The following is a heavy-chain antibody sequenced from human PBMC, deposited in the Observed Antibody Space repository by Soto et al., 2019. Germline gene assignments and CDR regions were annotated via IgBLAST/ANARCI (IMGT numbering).Heavy chain of an antibody. Sequence: GGSLRLSCSASGFTFSSYAMHWVRQAPGKGLEYVSAISSNGGSTYYADSVKGRFTISRDNSKNTLYLQMSSLRAEDTAVYYCVKDIVQKVAATNFDYWGQGTLVTVSS. CDR1: GFTFSSYA. CDR3: VKDIVQKVAATNFDY. D-gene: IGHD2-15*01. V-gene: IGHV3-64D*06. J-gene: IGHJ4*02. CDR2: ISSNGGST.